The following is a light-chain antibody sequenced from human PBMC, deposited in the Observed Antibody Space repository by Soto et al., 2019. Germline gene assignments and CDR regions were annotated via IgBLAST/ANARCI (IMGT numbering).Light chain of an antibody. CDR3: QQRHMWPIT. Sequence: EVVFTQSPVTLSLSAGEIATLSCMASQSFRGLLAWYQQKPGQAPRLLIYDAYNRATGIPPRFSGSGSGTDFTLTISSLEPEDSAVYYCQQRHMWPITFGQGTRLEIK. J-gene: IGKJ5*01. CDR1: QSFRGL. V-gene: IGKV3-11*01. CDR2: DAY.